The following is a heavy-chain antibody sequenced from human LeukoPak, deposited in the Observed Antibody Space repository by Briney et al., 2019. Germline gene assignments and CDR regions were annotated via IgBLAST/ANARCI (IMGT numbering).Heavy chain of an antibody. V-gene: IGHV3-21*06. CDR2: ISSSSSYI. Sequence: PGGSLRLSCAASGFTFSSYSMNWVRQAPGKGLEWVSSISSSSSYIYYADSVKGRFTISRDNAKNSLYLQMNSLRVEDTATYYCARAAQFKADFDCWGQGTLVTVSS. D-gene: IGHD5-24*01. CDR3: ARAAQFKADFDC. CDR1: GFTFSSYS. J-gene: IGHJ4*02.